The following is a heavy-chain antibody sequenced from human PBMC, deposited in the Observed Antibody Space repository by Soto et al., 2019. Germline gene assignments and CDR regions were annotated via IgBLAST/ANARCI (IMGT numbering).Heavy chain of an antibody. J-gene: IGHJ6*02. D-gene: IGHD3-9*01. CDR1: GFTFSSYG. CDR3: AGGSRFYDISTGFSLGAMDV. V-gene: IGHV3-33*01. CDR2: IWYDGSNK. Sequence: PGGSLRLSCAASGFTFSSYGMHWVRQAPGKGLEWVAVIWYDGSNKYYADSVKGRFTISRDNSKNTLYLQMNSLRAEDTAVYYCAGGSRFYDISTGFSLGAMDVWGQGTTVPVPS.